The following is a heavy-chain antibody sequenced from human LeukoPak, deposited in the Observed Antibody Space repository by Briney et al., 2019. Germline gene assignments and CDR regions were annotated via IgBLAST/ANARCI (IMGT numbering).Heavy chain of an antibody. CDR1: GFTFSSYS. V-gene: IGHV3-74*01. Sequence: PGGSLRLSCAASGFTFSSYSMNWVRQAPGKGLVWVSHINTDGSSTRYADSVKGRFTISRDNAKNTLYLQMNSLRAEDTAVYYCARETTYGSNSILDYWGQGTLVTVSS. CDR3: ARETTYGSNSILDY. D-gene: IGHD4-23*01. CDR2: INTDGSST. J-gene: IGHJ4*02.